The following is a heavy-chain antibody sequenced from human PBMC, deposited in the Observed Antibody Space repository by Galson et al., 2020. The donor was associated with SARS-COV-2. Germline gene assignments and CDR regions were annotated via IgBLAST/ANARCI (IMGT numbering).Heavy chain of an antibody. CDR2: IIPTFGSA. V-gene: IGHV1-69*06. Sequence: SVKVSCKASGGTFSSYLISWVRQAPGQGLEWMGGIIPTFGSANYAQKFQGRVTITADKSTSTAYMELSSLRSEDTAVYYCKRAGGEWELDNWFDPWGQGTLVTVSS. J-gene: IGHJ5*02. D-gene: IGHD1-26*01. CDR1: GGTFSSYL. CDR3: KRAGGEWELDNWFDP.